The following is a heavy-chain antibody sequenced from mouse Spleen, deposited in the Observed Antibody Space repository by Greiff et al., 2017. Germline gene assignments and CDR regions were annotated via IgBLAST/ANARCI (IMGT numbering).Heavy chain of an antibody. D-gene: IGHD4-1*01. CDR1: GFTFSDFY. CDR3: ARELGRPYYAMDY. CDR2: SRNKANDYTT. Sequence: EVQGVESGGGLVQSGRSLRLSCATSGFTFSDFYMEWVRQAPGKGLEWIAASRNKANDYTTEYSASVKGRFIVSRDTSQSILYLQMNALRAEDTAIYYCARELGRPYYAMDYWGQGTSVTVSS. J-gene: IGHJ4*01. V-gene: IGHV7-1*01.